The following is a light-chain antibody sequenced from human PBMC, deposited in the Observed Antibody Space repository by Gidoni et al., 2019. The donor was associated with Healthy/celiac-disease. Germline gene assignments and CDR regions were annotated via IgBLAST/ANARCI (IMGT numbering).Light chain of an antibody. V-gene: IGKV4-1*01. CDR1: QSVLYSSNNKNY. CDR2: WAS. Sequence: DLVMTQSPDSLAVSLGERATINCKSSQSVLYSSNNKNYLAWYQQKPGQPPKLLIYWASTRESGVPDRFSGSGSGTDFTLTISSLQAEDVAVYYCQQYYSTPFTVGPGTKVDIK. CDR3: QQYYSTPFT. J-gene: IGKJ3*01.